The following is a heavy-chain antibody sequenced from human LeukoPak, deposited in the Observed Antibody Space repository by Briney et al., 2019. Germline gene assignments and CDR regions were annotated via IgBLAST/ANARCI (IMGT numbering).Heavy chain of an antibody. Sequence: PGGSLRLSCAASGFTFSSYAMSWVRQALGRRLEWVSAISGSGGSTYYADSVKGRFTISRDNSKNTLYLQMNSLRAEDTAVYYCAKGYSGYEVDAFDVWGQGTMVTVSS. V-gene: IGHV3-23*01. CDR1: GFTFSSYA. CDR3: AKGYSGYEVDAFDV. J-gene: IGHJ3*01. CDR2: ISGSGGST. D-gene: IGHD5-12*01.